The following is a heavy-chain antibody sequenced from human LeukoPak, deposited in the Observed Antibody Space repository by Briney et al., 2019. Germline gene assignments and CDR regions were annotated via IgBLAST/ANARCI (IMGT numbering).Heavy chain of an antibody. J-gene: IGHJ4*02. CDR2: ISYDESNK. V-gene: IGHV3-30*01. CDR3: ARDWGTIWFGELLFELDY. D-gene: IGHD3-10*01. CDR1: GFTFSSYA. Sequence: PGGSLRLSCAASGFTFSSYAMHWVRQAPGKGLEWVVVISYDESNKYYADSVKGRFTISRDNSKNTLYLQMNSLRAEDTAVYYCARDWGTIWFGELLFELDYWGQGTLVTVSS.